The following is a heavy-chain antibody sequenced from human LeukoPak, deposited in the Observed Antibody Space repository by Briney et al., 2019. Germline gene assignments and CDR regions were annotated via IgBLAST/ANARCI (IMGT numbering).Heavy chain of an antibody. V-gene: IGHV3-48*03. CDR2: ISSSGSTT. CDR3: ARDLRGSSGSTYYYYYMDV. Sequence: PGGSLRLSCAASGFTFSSYEMNWVRQAPGKGLEWVSYISSSGSTTYYADSVKGRFTISRDNAKNSLYLQMNSLRAEDTAVYYCARDLRGSSGSTYYYYYMDVWGKGTTVTVSS. J-gene: IGHJ6*03. D-gene: IGHD6-19*01. CDR1: GFTFSSYE.